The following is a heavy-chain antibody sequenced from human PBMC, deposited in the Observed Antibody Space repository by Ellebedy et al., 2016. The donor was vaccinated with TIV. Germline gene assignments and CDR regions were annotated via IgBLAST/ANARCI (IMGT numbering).Heavy chain of an antibody. CDR2: ISSSSSAI. V-gene: IGHV3-48*02. CDR1: GFSFSNNG. J-gene: IGHJ4*02. CDR3: ARFEGNYYPDYFDY. Sequence: GESLKISCAASGFSFSNNGMHWVRQAPGKGLEWLSYISSSSSAIYYVDSVKGRFTISRDNAKNSLYLQMNSLRDEDTAVYYCARFEGNYYPDYFDYWGQGTLVTVSS. D-gene: IGHD1-26*01.